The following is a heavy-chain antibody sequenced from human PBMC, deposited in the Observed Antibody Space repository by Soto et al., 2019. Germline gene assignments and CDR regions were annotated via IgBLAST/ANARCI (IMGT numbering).Heavy chain of an antibody. J-gene: IGHJ6*02. V-gene: IGHV3-13*01. CDR1: GFTFSSYD. CDR3: ARVSPTYGSGWPHYGMDV. D-gene: IGHD6-19*01. Sequence: GGSLRLSCAASGFTFSSYDMHWVRQATGKGLEWVSAIGTAGDTYYPGSVKGRFTISRENAKNSLYLQMNSLRAEDTAVYYCARVSPTYGSGWPHYGMDVWGQGTTITVSS. CDR2: IGTAGDT.